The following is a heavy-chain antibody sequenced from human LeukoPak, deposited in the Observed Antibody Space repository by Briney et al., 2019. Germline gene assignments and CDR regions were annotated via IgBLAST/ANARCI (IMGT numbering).Heavy chain of an antibody. D-gene: IGHD2-2*01. CDR2: INPNSGGT. Sequence: ASVKVSCKASGYTFTGYYMHWVRQAPGQGLEWMGWINPNSGGTNYAQKFQGRVTMTRDTSISTAYMELSRLRSDDTAVYYCARVRGGNFEYRFDPWGQGTLVTVS. CDR1: GYTFTGYY. J-gene: IGHJ5*02. CDR3: ARVRGGNFEYRFDP. V-gene: IGHV1-2*02.